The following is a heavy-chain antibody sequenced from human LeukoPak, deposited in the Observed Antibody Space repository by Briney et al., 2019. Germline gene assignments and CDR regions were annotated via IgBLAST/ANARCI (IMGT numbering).Heavy chain of an antibody. V-gene: IGHV1-69*13. J-gene: IGHJ4*02. CDR2: IILIFGTA. CDR1: GGTFSSYA. CDR3: ARAISLVPAAMDY. D-gene: IGHD2-2*01. Sequence: SVKVSCKASGGTFSSYAISWVRQAPGQGLEWMGGIILIFGTADYAQKFQGRVTITADESTSTAYMELSSLRSEDTAVYYCARAISLVPAAMDYWGQGTLVTVSS.